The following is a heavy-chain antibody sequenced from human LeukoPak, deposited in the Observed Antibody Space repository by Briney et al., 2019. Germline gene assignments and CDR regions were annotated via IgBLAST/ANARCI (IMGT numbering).Heavy chain of an antibody. V-gene: IGHV3-23*01. J-gene: IGHJ4*02. D-gene: IGHD3-16*01. CDR1: GFTFSSYA. Sequence: PRGSLRLSCAASGFTFSSYAMSWVRQAPGKGLEWVSAISGSGGSTYYADSVKGRFTISRYNSKNTLYLQMNSLRAEDTDVYYCAKDRCFYQIDYWGQGTLVTVSS. CDR2: ISGSGGST. CDR3: AKDRCFYQIDY.